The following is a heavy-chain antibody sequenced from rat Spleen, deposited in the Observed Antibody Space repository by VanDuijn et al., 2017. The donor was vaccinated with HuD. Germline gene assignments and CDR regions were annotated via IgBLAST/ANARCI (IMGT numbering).Heavy chain of an antibody. D-gene: IGHD1-7*01. CDR2: IIYDGSRT. V-gene: IGHV5S10*01. CDR1: GFTFSDYY. J-gene: IGHJ3*01. CDR3: VTDYGSEGFAH. Sequence: EVQLVESGGDLVQPGRSVKLSCVASGFTFSDYYMAWVRQAPKRGLEWVASIIYDGSRTYYRDSVKGRLTVSRDNAKRTLYLQMDSLTSADTATYYCVTDYGSEGFAHWGQGTLVTVSS.